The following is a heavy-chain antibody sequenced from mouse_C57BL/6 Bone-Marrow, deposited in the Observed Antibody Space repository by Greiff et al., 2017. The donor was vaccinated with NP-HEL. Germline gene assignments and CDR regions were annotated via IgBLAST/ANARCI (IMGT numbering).Heavy chain of an antibody. D-gene: IGHD4-1*01. J-gene: IGHJ4*01. V-gene: IGHV14-4*01. Sequence: VQLQQSGAELVRPGASVKLSCTASGFNIKDDYMHWVKQRPEQGLEWIGWIDPENGDTEYASKFQGKATITADTSSNTAYLQLSSLTSEDTAVYYCTLLTGTRYYAMDYWGQGTSVTVSS. CDR1: GFNIKDDY. CDR3: TLLTGTRYYAMDY. CDR2: IDPENGDT.